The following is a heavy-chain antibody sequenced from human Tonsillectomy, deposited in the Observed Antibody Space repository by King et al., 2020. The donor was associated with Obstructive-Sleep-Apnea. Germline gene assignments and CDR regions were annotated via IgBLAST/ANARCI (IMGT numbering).Heavy chain of an antibody. Sequence: VQLVGSGGGLVKPVGSLRLSCAASGFTFSDYYMSWILQAPGKGLEWVAYISSSGSTIYYAASVKGRFTISRENAKNSLYLQMNSLRAEDTAVYYCARGNYDYVWGSLTYYFDYWGQGTLVTVSS. CDR1: GFTFSDYY. D-gene: IGHD3-16*01. CDR2: ISSSGSTI. J-gene: IGHJ4*02. V-gene: IGHV3-11*01. CDR3: ARGNYDYVWGSLTYYFDY.